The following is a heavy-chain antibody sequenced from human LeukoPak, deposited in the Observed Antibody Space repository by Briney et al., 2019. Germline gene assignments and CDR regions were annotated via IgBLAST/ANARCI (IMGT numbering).Heavy chain of an antibody. CDR2: ISSSSSTI. Sequence: PGGSLRLSCAASGFTFSSYSMNWVRQAPGKGLEWVSYISSSSSTIYYADSVKGRFTISRDNSKNTLYLQMNSLRAEDTAVYYCAKNPDYYYYGMDVWGQGTTVTVSS. J-gene: IGHJ6*02. V-gene: IGHV3-48*01. CDR3: AKNPDYYYYGMDV. CDR1: GFTFSSYS.